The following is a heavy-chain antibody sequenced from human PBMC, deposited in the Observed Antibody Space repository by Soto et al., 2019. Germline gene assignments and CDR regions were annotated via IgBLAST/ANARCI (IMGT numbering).Heavy chain of an antibody. CDR1: GGSFSGYY. D-gene: IGHD2-2*01. Sequence: QVQLQQWGAGLLKPSETLSLTCAVYGGSFSGYYLSWIRQPPGKGLEWIGEIKHSGSTNYNPSLKSRVTISVDTSKNQFSLKLSSVTAADTAVYYCAKEYCSSTSCYSWFDPWGQGTLVTVSS. CDR3: AKEYCSSTSCYSWFDP. CDR2: IKHSGST. V-gene: IGHV4-34*01. J-gene: IGHJ5*02.